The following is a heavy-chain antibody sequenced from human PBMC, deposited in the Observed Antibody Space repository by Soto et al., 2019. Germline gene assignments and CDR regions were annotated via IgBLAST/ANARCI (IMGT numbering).Heavy chain of an antibody. D-gene: IGHD3-3*01. CDR3: ITYDPLDY. J-gene: IGHJ4*02. CDR1: GFTFRSIP. Sequence: GGSLKPSCPAPGFTFRSIPWSWVRQATGKGLEWVSAIRGSGDTYYADSVKGRFTISRDNSKNTLYLQMNSLRAEDTAVYYCITYDPLDYWGQGTLVTVSS. CDR2: IRGSGDT. V-gene: IGHV3-23*01.